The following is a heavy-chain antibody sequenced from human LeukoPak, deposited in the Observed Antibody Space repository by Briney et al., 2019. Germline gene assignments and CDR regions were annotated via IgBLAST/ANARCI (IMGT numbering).Heavy chain of an antibody. D-gene: IGHD3-10*01. CDR3: ARDLNYHGSGSYYFDY. CDR2: INPNSGGT. V-gene: IGHV1-2*02. CDR1: GYTFTEYD. J-gene: IGHJ4*02. Sequence: GASVKVSCKASGYTFTEYDMHWVRQAHGQGLEWMGWINPNSGGTNYAQNFQGRVTMTRDTSISTAYMELSSLRSDDTAMYYCARDLNYHGSGSYYFDYWGQGTRVTVSS.